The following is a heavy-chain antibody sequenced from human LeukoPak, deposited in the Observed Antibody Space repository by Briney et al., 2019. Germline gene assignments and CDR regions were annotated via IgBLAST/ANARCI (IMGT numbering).Heavy chain of an antibody. V-gene: IGHV4-59*12. D-gene: IGHD6-6*01. Sequence: TSETLSLTCTVSGGSISSYYWSWIRQPPGKGLEWIGYIYYSGSTNYNPSLKSRVTISVDTSKNQFSLKLSSVTAADTAVYYCARDGIAARQFDFWGQGTLVTVSS. CDR3: ARDGIAARQFDF. J-gene: IGHJ4*02. CDR1: GGSISSYY. CDR2: IYYSGST.